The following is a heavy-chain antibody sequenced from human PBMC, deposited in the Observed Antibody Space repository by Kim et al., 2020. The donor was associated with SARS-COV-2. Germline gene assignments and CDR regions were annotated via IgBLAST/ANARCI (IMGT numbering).Heavy chain of an antibody. Sequence: SETLSLTCAVYGGSFSGYYWSWIRQPPGKGLEWIGEINHSGSTNYNPSLKSRVTISVDTSKNQFSLKLSSVTAADTAVYYCARGRLYCSGGSCYSGIRNWFDPWGQGTLVTVSS. CDR3: ARGRLYCSGGSCYSGIRNWFDP. CDR1: GGSFSGYY. V-gene: IGHV4-34*01. D-gene: IGHD2-15*01. CDR2: INHSGST. J-gene: IGHJ5*02.